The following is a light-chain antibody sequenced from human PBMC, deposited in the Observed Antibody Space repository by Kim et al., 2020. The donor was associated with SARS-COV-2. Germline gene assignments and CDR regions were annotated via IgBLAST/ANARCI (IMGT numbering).Light chain of an antibody. CDR2: AAS. Sequence: DIQMTQSPSSLSASVRDRVTITCRASQSISSYLNWYQQKPGKAPKLLIYAASSLQSGVPSRFSGGGSGTDFTLTISSLQPEDFATYYCQQSYSTPITFGQGTRLEIK. J-gene: IGKJ5*01. CDR1: QSISSY. V-gene: IGKV1-39*01. CDR3: QQSYSTPIT.